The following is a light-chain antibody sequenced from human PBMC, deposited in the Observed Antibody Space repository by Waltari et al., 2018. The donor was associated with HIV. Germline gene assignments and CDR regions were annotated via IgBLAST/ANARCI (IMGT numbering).Light chain of an antibody. Sequence: SALTQPASVSGSLGQSVTISCTGATRDIGAFVSCYQHLPGRAPQLLFSGVNRRASGISHRFFASKSGATASLTISRLQADDEGCYYCSSTADLESVTFGGGT. CDR1: TRDIGAF. J-gene: IGLJ2*01. CDR2: GVN. CDR3: SSTADLESVT. V-gene: IGLV2-14*01.